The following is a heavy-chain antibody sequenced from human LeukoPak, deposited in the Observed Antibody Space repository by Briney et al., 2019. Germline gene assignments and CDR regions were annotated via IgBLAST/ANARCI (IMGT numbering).Heavy chain of an antibody. CDR2: INHSGST. D-gene: IGHD3-10*01. CDR3: ARAPTWFGELYFDY. V-gene: IGHV4-34*01. J-gene: IGHJ4*02. Sequence: PGGSLRLSCAASGFPFNAYWMTWVRQAPGKGLEWIGEINHSGSTNYNPSLKSRVTISVDTSKNQFSLKLSSVTAADTAVYYCARAPTWFGELYFDYWGQGTLVTVSS. CDR1: GFPFNAYW.